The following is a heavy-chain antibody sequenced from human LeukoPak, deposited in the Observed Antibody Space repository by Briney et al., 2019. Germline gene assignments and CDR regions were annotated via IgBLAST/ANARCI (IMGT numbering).Heavy chain of an antibody. CDR3: ARATEGRPNYYDSSGYYFY. CDR2: IIPIFGTA. J-gene: IGHJ4*02. V-gene: IGHV1-69*13. CDR1: GGTFSSYA. Sequence: SVKVSCKAPGGTFSSYAFSWVRQAPGQGLEWMGGIIPIFGTAKYAQKFQGRVTITADEFTSTAYMELSSLRSEDTAVYFCARATEGRPNYYDSSGYYFYWGQGTLVTVSS. D-gene: IGHD3-22*01.